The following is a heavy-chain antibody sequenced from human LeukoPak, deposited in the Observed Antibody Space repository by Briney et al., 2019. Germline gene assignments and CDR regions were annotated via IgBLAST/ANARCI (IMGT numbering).Heavy chain of an antibody. CDR3: ARFGYSSGWLDY. D-gene: IGHD6-19*01. Sequence: ASVKVSCKASGYTFTGYYMHWVRQAPGQGLEWMGWISAYNGNTNYAQKLQGRVTMTTDTSTSTAYMELRSLRSDDTAVYYCARFGYSSGWLDYWGQGTLVTVSS. CDR1: GYTFTGYY. V-gene: IGHV1-18*04. J-gene: IGHJ4*02. CDR2: ISAYNGNT.